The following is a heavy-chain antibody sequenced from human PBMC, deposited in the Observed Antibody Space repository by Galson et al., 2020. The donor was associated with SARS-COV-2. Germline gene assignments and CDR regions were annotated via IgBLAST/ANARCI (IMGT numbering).Heavy chain of an antibody. Sequence: AGSLRLSCAASGFTIGSYDMSWVRQAPGKGLEWVAAIRSTGRFIFYPDYVKGRFSLYRDNFRNTLSLPMVSLSAEDTALYYCSKRSEVFQGTDFDPWGQGTLVTVSS. CDR1: GFTIGSYD. D-gene: IGHD1-1*01. V-gene: IGHV3-23*05. CDR3: SKRSEVFQGTDFDP. CDR2: IRSTGRFI. J-gene: IGHJ5*02.